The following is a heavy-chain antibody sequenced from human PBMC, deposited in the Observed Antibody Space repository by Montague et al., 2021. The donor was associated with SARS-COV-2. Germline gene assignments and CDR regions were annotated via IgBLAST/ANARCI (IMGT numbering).Heavy chain of an antibody. D-gene: IGHD4-23*01. CDR3: ARMTTVVTLGYYYYYGMDV. J-gene: IGHJ6*02. Sequence: PALVKPTQTLTLTCTFSGFSLSTSGMCVSWNRQPPGKALEWLALIDWDDDKYYSTSLKTRLTISKDTSKNQVVLTMTNMDPVDTATYYCARMTTVVTLGYYYYYGMDVWGQGTTVTVSS. CDR1: GFSLSTSGMC. CDR2: IDWDDDK. V-gene: IGHV2-70*01.